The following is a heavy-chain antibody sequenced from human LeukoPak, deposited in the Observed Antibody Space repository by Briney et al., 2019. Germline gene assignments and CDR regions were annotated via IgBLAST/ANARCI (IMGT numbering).Heavy chain of an antibody. CDR3: ARHSYSSGWLHFDY. D-gene: IGHD6-19*01. J-gene: IGHJ4*02. V-gene: IGHV4-39*01. CDR2: IYYSGST. CDR1: GGSISSGDYY. Sequence: PSETLSLTCTVSGGSISSGDYYWGWIRQPPGKGLEWIGSIYYSGSTYYNPSLKSRVTISVDTSKSQFSLKLSSLTAADTAVYYCARHSYSSGWLHFDYWGQRTLVTVSS.